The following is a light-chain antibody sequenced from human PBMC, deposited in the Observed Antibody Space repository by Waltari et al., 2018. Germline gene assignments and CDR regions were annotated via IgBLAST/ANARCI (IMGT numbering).Light chain of an antibody. CDR2: DAS. CDR3: QKYGSLPAT. Sequence: EIMLTQSPGPLSLSPGARATLSCRASQSISKYLAGYQQKPGQAPRLLIYDASIRATGIPDRFSGSGYGTDFSLTISRLEPEDYAVYYCQKYGSLPATFGRGTKVEIK. V-gene: IGKV3-20*01. J-gene: IGKJ1*01. CDR1: QSISKY.